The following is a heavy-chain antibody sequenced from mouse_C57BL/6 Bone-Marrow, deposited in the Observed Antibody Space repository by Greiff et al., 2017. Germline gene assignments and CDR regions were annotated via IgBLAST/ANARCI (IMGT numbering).Heavy chain of an antibody. CDR3: TKKTYGSSLGY. D-gene: IGHD1-1*01. CDR2: IYPGNSDT. Sequence: VQLQQSGTVLARPGASVKMSCKTSGYTFTSYWMHWVKQRPGQGLEWIGAIYPGNSDTSYNPKFKGKAKLTAVTSASTAYLELSSLTNEDSAVYYCTKKTYGSSLGYWGQGTTLTVSS. V-gene: IGHV1-5*01. J-gene: IGHJ2*01. CDR1: GYTFTSYW.